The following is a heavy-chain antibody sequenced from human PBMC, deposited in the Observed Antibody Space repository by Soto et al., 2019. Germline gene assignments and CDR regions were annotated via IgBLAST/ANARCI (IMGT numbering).Heavy chain of an antibody. J-gene: IGHJ4*02. D-gene: IGHD1-1*01. V-gene: IGHV1-46*04. Sequence: SVKVSCKASGYTFTNYYLHWVRQAPGQGLEWVGMINPSARSASYAQKLRGRLTMDRDTSTTTVYMELSRLTFEDTAVYFCARDNSAANGVLDHWGQGTLVTVSS. CDR1: GYTFTNYY. CDR3: ARDNSAANGVLDH. CDR2: INPSARSA.